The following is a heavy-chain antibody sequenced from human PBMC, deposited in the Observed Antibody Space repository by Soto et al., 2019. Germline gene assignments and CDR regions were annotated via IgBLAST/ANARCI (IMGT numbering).Heavy chain of an antibody. CDR2: IYSGGST. CDR1: GFTVSSNY. D-gene: IGHD3-10*01. Sequence: PGGSLRLSCAASGFTVSSNYMSWVRQAPGKGLEWVSVIYSGGSTYYADSVKGRFTISRDNSKNTLYLQMNSLRAEDTAVYYCARHIGAMVRGVIETYYYGMDVWGQGTTVTVSS. J-gene: IGHJ6*02. CDR3: ARHIGAMVRGVIETYYYGMDV. V-gene: IGHV3-66*04.